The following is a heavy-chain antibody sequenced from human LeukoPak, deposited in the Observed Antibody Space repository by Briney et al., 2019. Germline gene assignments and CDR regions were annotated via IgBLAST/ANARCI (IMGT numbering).Heavy chain of an antibody. CDR2: VNDNGANT. D-gene: IGHD1-26*01. J-gene: IGHJ4*02. V-gene: IGHV3-23*01. CDR3: TKGDGGYYPIDT. CDR1: GFTFSKDG. Sequence: GGSLRLSCAASGFTFSKDGMSWVRQAPGKGLEWISTVNDNGANTHYADSVKGRFTISRDNSRNTLLLETNSLRVDDTALYYCTKGDGGYYPIDTGGQGTLVMVSS.